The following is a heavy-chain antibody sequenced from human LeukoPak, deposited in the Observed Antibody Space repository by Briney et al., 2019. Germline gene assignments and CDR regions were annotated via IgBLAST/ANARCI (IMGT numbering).Heavy chain of an antibody. CDR1: GDSISSYY. Sequence: SETLSLTCTVSGDSISSYYWSWIRQPPGKGLEWIGYIYYSGSTSYNPSLKSRVIISLDTSKNQFSLKLSSVTAADTAVYYCARASSAWEGPDYWGQGTLVTVSS. V-gene: IGHV4-59*01. CDR3: ARASSAWEGPDY. D-gene: IGHD6-19*01. J-gene: IGHJ4*02. CDR2: IYYSGST.